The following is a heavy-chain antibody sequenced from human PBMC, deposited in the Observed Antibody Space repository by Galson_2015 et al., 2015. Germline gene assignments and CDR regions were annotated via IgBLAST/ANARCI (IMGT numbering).Heavy chain of an antibody. J-gene: IGHJ4*02. CDR2: TYYRSKWYN. CDR3: ARDREYSSSSEFSYFDY. V-gene: IGHV6-1*01. CDR1: GDSVSSNSAA. Sequence: CAISGDSVSSNSAAWNWIRQSPSRGLEWLGRTYYRSKWYNDYAVSVKSRITINPDTSKNQFSLQLNSVTPEDTAVYYCARDREYSSSSEFSYFDYWGQGTLVTVSS. D-gene: IGHD6-6*01.